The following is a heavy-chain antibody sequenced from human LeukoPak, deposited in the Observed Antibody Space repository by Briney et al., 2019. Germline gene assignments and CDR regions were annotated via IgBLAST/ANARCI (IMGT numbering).Heavy chain of an antibody. V-gene: IGHV4-59*01. D-gene: IGHD6-19*01. CDR1: GGSISSYY. CDR2: IYYSGST. Sequence: PSETLSLTCTVSGGSISSYYWSWIRQPPGKGLEWIGYIYYSGSTNYNPSLKSRVTISVDTSKNQFSLKLSSVTAADTAVYYCATAIPGIAVAGGLDYFDYWGQGTLGTGSS. CDR3: ATAIPGIAVAGGLDYFDY. J-gene: IGHJ4*02.